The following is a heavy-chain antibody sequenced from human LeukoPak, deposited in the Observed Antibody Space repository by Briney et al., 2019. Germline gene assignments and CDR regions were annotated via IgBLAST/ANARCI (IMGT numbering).Heavy chain of an antibody. CDR2: INPNSGGT. CDR3: ASGGAGYSTFDY. J-gene: IGHJ4*02. V-gene: IGHV1-2*02. Sequence: VASVKVSCKASGYTFTSYGISWVRQAPGQGLEWMGWINPNSGGTNYAQKFQGRVTMTRDTSISTAYMELSRLRSDDTAVYYCASGGAGYSTFDYWGQGTLVTVSS. D-gene: IGHD3-9*01. CDR1: GYTFTSYG.